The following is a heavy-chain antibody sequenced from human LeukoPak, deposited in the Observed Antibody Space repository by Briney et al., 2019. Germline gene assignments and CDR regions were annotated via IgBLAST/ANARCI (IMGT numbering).Heavy chain of an antibody. CDR1: GFTFSSYW. J-gene: IGHJ3*01. D-gene: IGHD5-12*01. CDR3: ARGGFSHGFDV. V-gene: IGHV3-7*01. CDR2: IKQDGSEK. Sequence: QPGGSLRLSCAASGFTFSSYWMSWVRQAPGKGLEWVANIKQDGSEKYYVDSVKGRFTISRDNAKNTLYLQMNSLRAEDTAVYFCARGGFSHGFDVWGQGTVVTVSS.